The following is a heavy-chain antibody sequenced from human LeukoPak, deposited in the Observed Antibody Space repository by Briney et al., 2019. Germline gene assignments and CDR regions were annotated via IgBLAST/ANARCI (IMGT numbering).Heavy chain of an antibody. J-gene: IGHJ4*02. CDR1: GFTFSSYA. CDR3: AKDPVGGYSYGSSDY. D-gene: IGHD5-18*01. CDR2: ISGRGGST. V-gene: IGHV3-23*01. Sequence: GGSLRLSCAASGFTFSSYAMSWVRQAPGKGLEWVSAISGRGGSTYYADSVKGRFTISRDNSKNTLYLQMNSLRAEDTAVYYCAKDPVGGYSYGSSDYRGQGTLVTVSS.